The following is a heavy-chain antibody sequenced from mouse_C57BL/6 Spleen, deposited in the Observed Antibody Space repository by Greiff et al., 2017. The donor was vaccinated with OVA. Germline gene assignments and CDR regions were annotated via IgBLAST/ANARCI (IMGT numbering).Heavy chain of an antibody. J-gene: IGHJ4*01. V-gene: IGHV1-62-3*01. CDR2: IDPNSGGT. CDR3: ARWGGDDYVYAIDY. Sequence: QVQLQQPGAELVKPGASVKLSCKASGYTFTSYWMHWVKQRPGRGLEWIGRIDPNSGGTNYNEKFKGKATLTVDKSSSNAYMQLSSLTSEDSAVYYCARWGGDDYVYAIDYWGQGTSVTVSS. D-gene: IGHD2-13*01. CDR1: GYTFTSYW.